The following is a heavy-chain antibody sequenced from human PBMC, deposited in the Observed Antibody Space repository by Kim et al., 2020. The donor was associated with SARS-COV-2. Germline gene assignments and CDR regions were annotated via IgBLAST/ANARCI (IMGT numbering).Heavy chain of an antibody. V-gene: IGHV3-21*01. Sequence: GGSLRLSCAASGFTFSSYSMNWVRQAPGKGLEWVSSISSSSSYIYYADSVKGRFTISRDNAKNSLYLQMNSLRAEDTAVYYCARDARPLIGHYYYGMDVWGQGTTVTVSS. CDR1: GFTFSSYS. CDR3: ARDARPLIGHYYYGMDV. CDR2: ISSSSSYI. J-gene: IGHJ6*02.